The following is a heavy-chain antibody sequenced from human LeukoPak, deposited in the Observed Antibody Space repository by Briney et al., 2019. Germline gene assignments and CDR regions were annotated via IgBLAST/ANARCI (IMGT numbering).Heavy chain of an antibody. Sequence: SETLSLTCTVSGGSISSSSYYWGWIRQPPGKGLEWIGSIYYSGSTYYNPSLKSRVTISVDTSKNQFSLKLSSVTAADTAVYYCARDSLYYYGSEYYYYGMDVWGQGTTVTVSS. J-gene: IGHJ6*02. D-gene: IGHD3-10*01. CDR1: GGSISSSSYY. CDR3: ARDSLYYYGSEYYYYGMDV. CDR2: IYYSGST. V-gene: IGHV4-39*07.